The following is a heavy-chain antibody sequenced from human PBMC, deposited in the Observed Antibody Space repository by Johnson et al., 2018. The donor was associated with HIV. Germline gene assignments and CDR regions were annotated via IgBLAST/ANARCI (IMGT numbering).Heavy chain of an antibody. CDR3: ARRSGYAFDI. CDR1: GFTFSRYW. V-gene: IGHV3-7*05. CDR2: IKEDGSEK. J-gene: IGHJ3*02. Sequence: VQLVESGGGLVQPGGSLRLSCAASGFTFSRYWMSWVRQAPGTGLEWVANIKEDGSEKYYVDSVKGRFTISRDNGKNSLSLQMNSLRVEDTAVYYCARRSGYAFDIWGQGTMVTVSA. D-gene: IGHD1-1*01.